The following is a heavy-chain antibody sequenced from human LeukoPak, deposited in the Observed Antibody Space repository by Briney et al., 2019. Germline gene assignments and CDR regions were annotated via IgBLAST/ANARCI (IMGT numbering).Heavy chain of an antibody. Sequence: PGGSLRLSCAASGFTFSSYSMNWVRQAPGKGLEWVSSISSSSSYIYYADSVKGRFTISRDNAKNSLYLQMNSLRAEDTAVYYCARDRRDGYNLGYWGQGTLVTVSS. CDR3: ARDRRDGYNLGY. J-gene: IGHJ4*02. D-gene: IGHD5-24*01. CDR2: ISSSSSYI. CDR1: GFTFSSYS. V-gene: IGHV3-21*01.